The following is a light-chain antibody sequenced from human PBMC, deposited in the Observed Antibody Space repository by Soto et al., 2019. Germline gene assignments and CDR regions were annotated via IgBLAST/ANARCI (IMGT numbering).Light chain of an antibody. CDR1: QSVSSY. Sequence: EIVLTQSPATLSLSPGERATLSCRASQSVSSYLAWYQQKPGQAPRLLIYDTSNRATGIPARFSGSGSGTDFTLTINSLEPEDFAIYYCQQRSNWVYTFGQGTKLEI. J-gene: IGKJ2*01. V-gene: IGKV3-11*01. CDR2: DTS. CDR3: QQRSNWVYT.